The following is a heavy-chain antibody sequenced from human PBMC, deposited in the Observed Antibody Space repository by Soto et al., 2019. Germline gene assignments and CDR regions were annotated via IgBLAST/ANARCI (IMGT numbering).Heavy chain of an antibody. D-gene: IGHD3-10*01. CDR2: IKSKGHGGTT. Sequence: EVQLVESGGGLVKPGGSLRLSCAASGFAFSNAWINWVRQAPGKGLEWVGRIKSKGHGGTTDFAAPVRGRFAITRDDSRNMVYMQMNSLNTEDTAVYYCTTDSYTTMREVRFDYWGHGTLVTVSS. V-gene: IGHV3-15*07. CDR3: TTDSYTTMREVRFDY. J-gene: IGHJ4*01. CDR1: GFAFSNAW.